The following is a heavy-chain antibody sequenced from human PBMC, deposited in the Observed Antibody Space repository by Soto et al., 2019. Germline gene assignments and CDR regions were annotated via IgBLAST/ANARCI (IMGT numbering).Heavy chain of an antibody. V-gene: IGHV4-4*01. D-gene: IGHD3-10*01. J-gene: IGHJ4*02. CDR2: IFHDGTA. Sequence: PXESLSAPSRVSSVSISSGQWWTWVRQSPQRGLEYIGEIFHDGTANYYPSFERRVAISVDTSKNQFSLKLTSVTAADTAIYFCARLVYDTRLNYMYFDFWGQGTLVTVSS. CDR3: ARLVYDTRLNYMYFDF. CDR1: SVSISSGQW.